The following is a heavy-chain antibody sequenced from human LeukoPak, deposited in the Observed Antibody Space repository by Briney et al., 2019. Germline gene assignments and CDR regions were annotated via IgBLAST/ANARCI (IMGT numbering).Heavy chain of an antibody. V-gene: IGHV1-3*03. CDR2: INAGNGNT. CDR3: AGAVRPNYYYMDV. D-gene: IGHD4-17*01. J-gene: IGHJ6*03. Sequence: ASVKVSCKASGYTFTSYAMHWVRQAPGQRLEWMGWINAGNGNTKYSQEFQGRVTITRDTSASTAYMELSSLRSEDMAVYYCAGAVRPNYYYMDVWGKGTTVTISS. CDR1: GYTFTSYA.